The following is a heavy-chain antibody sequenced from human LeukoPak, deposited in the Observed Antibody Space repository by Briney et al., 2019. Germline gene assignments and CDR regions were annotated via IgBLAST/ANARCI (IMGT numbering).Heavy chain of an antibody. D-gene: IGHD4-17*01. Sequence: GRSLRLSCAASGFTFSSYGMHWVRQAPGKGLEWVAVIWYDGSNKYYADSVKGRFTISRDNSKNTLYLQMNSLRAEDTAVYYCATEEPNYGDYAGYWGQGTLDTVSS. CDR2: IWYDGSNK. J-gene: IGHJ4*02. CDR3: ATEEPNYGDYAGY. CDR1: GFTFSSYG. V-gene: IGHV3-33*01.